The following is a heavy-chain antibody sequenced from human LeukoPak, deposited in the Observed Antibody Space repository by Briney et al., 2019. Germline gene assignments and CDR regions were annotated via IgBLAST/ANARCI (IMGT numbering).Heavy chain of an antibody. J-gene: IGHJ6*02. CDR3: ARDVVAVAGSYYYYGMDV. CDR1: GFTFSSYW. D-gene: IGHD6-19*01. Sequence: GGSLRLSCAASGFTFSSYWMSWVRQAPGKGLEWVAVISYDGSNKYYADSVKGRFTISRDNSKNTLYLQMNSLRAEDTAVYYCARDVVAVAGSYYYYGMDVWGQGTTVTVSS. CDR2: ISYDGSNK. V-gene: IGHV3-30-3*01.